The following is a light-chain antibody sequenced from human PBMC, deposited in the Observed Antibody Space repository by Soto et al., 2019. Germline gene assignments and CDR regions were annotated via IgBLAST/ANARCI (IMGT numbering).Light chain of an antibody. Sequence: DILMTQSPFSLSASVGDRVTITCRASQSIGRSLNWFQQKRGKAPKLLIYSVSNLQSGVSPRFSGSGSGTDFTLTISSLQPEDFATYFCQQSYIIPLTFGQGTNVDI. CDR2: SVS. CDR3: QQSYIIPLT. V-gene: IGKV1-39*01. J-gene: IGKJ1*01. CDR1: QSIGRS.